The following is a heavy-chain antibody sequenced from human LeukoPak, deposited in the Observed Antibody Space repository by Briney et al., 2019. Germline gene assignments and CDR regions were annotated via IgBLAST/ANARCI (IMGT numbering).Heavy chain of an antibody. CDR2: IYYSGST. V-gene: IGHV4-30-4*01. CDR3: ARDRVLYGDYRGAAPDY. Sequence: SETLSLTCTVSGDSISSGDYYWSWIRQPPGKGLEWIGYIYYSGSTYYNPSLKSRVTISVDTSKNQFSLKLSSVTAADTAVYYCARDRVLYGDYRGAAPDYWGQGTLVTVSS. CDR1: GDSISSGDYY. J-gene: IGHJ4*02. D-gene: IGHD4-17*01.